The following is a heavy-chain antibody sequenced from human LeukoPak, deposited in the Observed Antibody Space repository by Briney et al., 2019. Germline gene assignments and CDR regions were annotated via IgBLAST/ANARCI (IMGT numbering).Heavy chain of an antibody. J-gene: IGHJ3*02. CDR2: INHSGST. V-gene: IGHV4-34*01. CDR1: GGSFSGYY. Sequence: PSETLSLTCAVYGGSFSGYYWSWIRQPPGKGLEWIGEINHSGSTNYNPSLKSRVTISVDTSKNQFSLKLSSVTAADTAVYYCARPLYSSSWEGAFDIWGQGTMVTVSS. D-gene: IGHD6-13*01. CDR3: ARPLYSSSWEGAFDI.